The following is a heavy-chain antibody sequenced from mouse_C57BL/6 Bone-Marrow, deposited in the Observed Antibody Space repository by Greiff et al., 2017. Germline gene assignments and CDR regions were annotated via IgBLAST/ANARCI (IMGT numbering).Heavy chain of an antibody. CDR3: ARSGTTGWYFDV. CDR2: INPGSGGT. V-gene: IGHV1-54*01. J-gene: IGHJ1*03. Sequence: QVQLQQSGAELVRPGTSVKVSCKASGYAFTNYLIEWVKQRPGQGLEWIGVINPGSGGTNYNEKFKGKETLTADKSSSTAYMQLSSLTSEDSAVYFCARSGTTGWYFDVWGTGTTVTVSS. D-gene: IGHD1-1*01. CDR1: GYAFTNYL.